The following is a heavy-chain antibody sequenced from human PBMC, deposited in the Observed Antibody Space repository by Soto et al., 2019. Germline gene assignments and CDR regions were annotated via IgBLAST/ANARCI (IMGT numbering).Heavy chain of an antibody. CDR1: GFSLSTSGVH. CDR2: IYWDDDK. Sequence: QITLKEYGPTLVKPTQTLTLTCTFSGFSLSTSGVHVAWIRQPPGKALEWLALIYWDDDKRYSPSLRSRLTISKDTSKNQVVLTMTNMDPVDTATYYCVHGQGDYNYYYYGMDVWGQGTTVTVSS. J-gene: IGHJ6*02. V-gene: IGHV2-5*02. CDR3: VHGQGDYNYYYYGMDV. D-gene: IGHD4-4*01.